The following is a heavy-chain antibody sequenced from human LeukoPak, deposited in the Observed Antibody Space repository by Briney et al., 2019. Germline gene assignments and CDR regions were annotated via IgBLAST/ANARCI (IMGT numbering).Heavy chain of an antibody. CDR3: ARDPNDSSGYETFDY. CDR2: INPSGGST. CDR1: GYTFTSYY. D-gene: IGHD3-22*01. V-gene: IGHV1-46*01. J-gene: IGHJ4*02. Sequence: GASVKVSCKASGYTFTSYYMHWVRQAPGQGLEWMGIINPSGGSTSYAQKFQGRVTMARDTPTSTVYMELSSLRSEDTAVYYCARDPNDSSGYETFDYWGQGTLVTVSS.